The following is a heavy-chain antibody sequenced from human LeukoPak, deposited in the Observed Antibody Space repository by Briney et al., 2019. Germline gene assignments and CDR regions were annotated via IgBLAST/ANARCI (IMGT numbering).Heavy chain of an antibody. D-gene: IGHD3-22*01. CDR2: ISGSGGGT. CDR1: GITLSNYG. Sequence: GSLRLSCAVSGITLSNYGMGWVRQAPGKGLECVAGISGSGGGTYYADSVKGRFTISRDNPKNTLYLQMNSLRAEDTAVYFCAKRGVVIRVILVGFHKEAYYFDSWGQGALVTVSS. CDR3: AKRGVVIRVILVGFHKEAYYFDS. J-gene: IGHJ4*02. V-gene: IGHV3-23*01.